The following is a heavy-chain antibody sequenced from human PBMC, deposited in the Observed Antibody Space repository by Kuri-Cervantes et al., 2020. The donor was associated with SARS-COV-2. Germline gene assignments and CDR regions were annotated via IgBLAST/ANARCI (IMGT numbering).Heavy chain of an antibody. D-gene: IGHD2-2*02. V-gene: IGHV1-69*10. CDR3: ASQRGYCSSTSCFTLYYYYYGMDV. CDR1: GGTFSSAI. J-gene: IGHJ6*02. Sequence: SVKVSCKASGGTFSSAIISWVRQAPGQGLEWRGGIMPALGMPNYAQKFRGRVTLTADTSTTTAYLELSSLRSEDTAVYYCASQRGYCSSTSCFTLYYYYYGMDVWGQGTTVTVSS. CDR2: IMPALGMP.